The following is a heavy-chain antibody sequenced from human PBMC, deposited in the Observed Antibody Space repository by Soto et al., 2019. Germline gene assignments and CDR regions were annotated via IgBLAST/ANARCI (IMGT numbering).Heavy chain of an antibody. Sequence: EVPLLESGGGLVQPGGSLRLSCAASGFTFSSYAMSWVRQAPGKGLEWVSAISGSGGSTYYADSVKGRFTISRDNSKNTLYLQMNSLRAEDTAVYYCAKVGSITMVRGVINYFDYWGQGTLVTVSS. D-gene: IGHD3-10*01. J-gene: IGHJ4*02. CDR2: ISGSGGST. V-gene: IGHV3-23*01. CDR3: AKVGSITMVRGVINYFDY. CDR1: GFTFSSYA.